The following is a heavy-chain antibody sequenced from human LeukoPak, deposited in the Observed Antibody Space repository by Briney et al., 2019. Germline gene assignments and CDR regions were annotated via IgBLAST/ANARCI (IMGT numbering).Heavy chain of an antibody. CDR3: ARDWGYYGSGPRGAFDI. Sequence: GGSLRLSCAASGFTFSSYWMSWVRQAPGKGLEWVANIKQDGSEKYYVDSVKGRFTISRDNAKNSLYLQMNSLRAEDTAVYYCARDWGYYGSGPRGAFDIWGQGTMVTVSS. J-gene: IGHJ3*02. V-gene: IGHV3-7*01. CDR2: IKQDGSEK. D-gene: IGHD3-10*01. CDR1: GFTFSSYW.